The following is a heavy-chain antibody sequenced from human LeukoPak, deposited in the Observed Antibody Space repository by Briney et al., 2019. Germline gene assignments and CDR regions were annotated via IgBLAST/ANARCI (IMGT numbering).Heavy chain of an antibody. CDR1: GVSISSYY. CDR3: ARGYYFPDY. D-gene: IGHD2/OR15-2a*01. J-gene: IGHJ4*02. V-gene: IGHV4-59*01. Sequence: SETLSLTCTVSGVSISSYYWNWIRQAPGKGLEWIGNIYYSGSSNYNPSFKSRVTISVDTSKNQFSLKLTSVTAADTAVYYCARGYYFPDYWGQGTLVTVSS. CDR2: IYYSGSS.